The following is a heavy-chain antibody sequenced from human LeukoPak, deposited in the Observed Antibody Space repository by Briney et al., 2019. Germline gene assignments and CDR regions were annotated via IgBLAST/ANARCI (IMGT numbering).Heavy chain of an antibody. V-gene: IGHV3-30*04. Sequence: GGSLRLSCAASGFTFSSYAMHWVRQAPGKGLEWVAVISYDGSNKYYADSVKGRFTISRDNSKNTLYLQMNSLRAEDTAVYYCARGDHDHDYGDYGDAFDIWGQGTMVTVSS. D-gene: IGHD4-17*01. CDR1: GFTFSSYA. J-gene: IGHJ3*02. CDR2: ISYDGSNK. CDR3: ARGDHDHDYGDYGDAFDI.